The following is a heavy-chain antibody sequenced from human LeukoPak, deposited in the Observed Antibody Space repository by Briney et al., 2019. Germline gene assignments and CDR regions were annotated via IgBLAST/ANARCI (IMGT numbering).Heavy chain of an antibody. D-gene: IGHD2-15*01. J-gene: IGHJ4*02. CDR2: IYHGDSDT. CDR1: GCRFTSYW. V-gene: IGHV5-51*01. CDR3: ARRYCSGGSCSGVGAGNFYY. Sequence: GSSLKISCKGSGCRFTSYWIGWVRQMPGKGLEWMGIIYHGDSDTRYNPSFQGQVTISVDKSISTAYLQWSSLKASDTGRYYCARRYCSGGSCSGVGAGNFYYWGQGTQVTVSS.